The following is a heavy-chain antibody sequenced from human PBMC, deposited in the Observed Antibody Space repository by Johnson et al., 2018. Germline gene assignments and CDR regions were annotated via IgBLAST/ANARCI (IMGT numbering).Heavy chain of an antibody. V-gene: IGHV4-59*01. CDR1: GGSISNYL. CDR2: IYHSGHT. D-gene: IGHD3-22*01. Sequence: QVQLQESGPGLVKPSETLSLTCTVSGGSISNYLWNWIRQPPGKGLEWIGNIYHSGHTKYSASLRSRVTMSVDTSKNQFSLKVNSVTAADTAVYYCTRGPDYYDSSGYSLFDYWGQGTLVTVSS. CDR3: TRGPDYYDSSGYSLFDY. J-gene: IGHJ4*02.